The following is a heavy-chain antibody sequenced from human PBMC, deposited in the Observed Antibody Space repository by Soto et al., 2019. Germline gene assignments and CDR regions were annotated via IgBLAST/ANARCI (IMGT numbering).Heavy chain of an antibody. V-gene: IGHV4-34*01. CDR1: GGSFSGYY. Sequence: PSETLSLTCAVYGGSFSGYYWSWIRQPPGKGLEWIGEINHSGSTNYNPSLKSRVTISVDTSKNQFSLKLSSVTAADMAVYYCAIWFGELPHWFDPWGQGTLVTVSS. CDR2: INHSGST. CDR3: AIWFGELPHWFDP. J-gene: IGHJ5*02. D-gene: IGHD3-10*01.